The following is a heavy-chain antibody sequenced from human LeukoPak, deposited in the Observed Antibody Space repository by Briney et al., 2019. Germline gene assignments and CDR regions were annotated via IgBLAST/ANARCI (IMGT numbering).Heavy chain of an antibody. CDR2: ISAYNGST. Sequence: GASVKVSCKASGYTFTSYGISWVQQAPGQGLEWMGWISAYNGSTNYAQKLQGRVTMTTDTSTTTAYMELRTLRSDDTAVYYCAREGLDAYYFDYWGQGTLVTVSS. D-gene: IGHD6-19*01. J-gene: IGHJ4*02. CDR3: AREGLDAYYFDY. V-gene: IGHV1-18*01. CDR1: GYTFTSYG.